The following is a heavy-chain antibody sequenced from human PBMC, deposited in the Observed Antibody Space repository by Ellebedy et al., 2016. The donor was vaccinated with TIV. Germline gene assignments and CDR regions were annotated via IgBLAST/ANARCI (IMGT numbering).Heavy chain of an antibody. CDR1: GYTFTSYY. CDR3: AREGSGSYQDY. Sequence: ASVKVSXXASGYTFTSYYMHWVRQAPGQGLEWMGIINPSGGSTSYAQKFQGRVTMTRDTSTSTVYMELSSLRSEDTAVYYCAREGSGSYQDYWGQGTLVTVSS. CDR2: INPSGGST. V-gene: IGHV1-46*01. J-gene: IGHJ4*02. D-gene: IGHD3-10*01.